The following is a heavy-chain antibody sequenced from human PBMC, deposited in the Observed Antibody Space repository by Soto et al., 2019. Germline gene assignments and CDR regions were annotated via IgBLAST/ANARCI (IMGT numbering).Heavy chain of an antibody. CDR1: GLNFNNAW. V-gene: IGHV3-7*04. J-gene: IGHJ4*02. Sequence: EVQLVESGGDLVQPGGSLRLTCVVSGLNFNNAWMNWVRQAPGKGMEWVANINPDGSAEGYVHSVRGRFTISRDNAKNSLYLQMNSLRADDRAVYYCGREKWLQPDYWGQGTLVTVSS. CDR2: INPDGSAE. D-gene: IGHD5-12*01. CDR3: GREKWLQPDY.